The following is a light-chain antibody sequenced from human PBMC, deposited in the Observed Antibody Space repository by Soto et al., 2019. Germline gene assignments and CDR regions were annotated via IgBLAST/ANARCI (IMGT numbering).Light chain of an antibody. Sequence: EIVMTQSPAPVSVSPGGRATLSCRASQSVSDKLAWYQQKPGQAPRLLIYDASNRATGIPARFSGSGSGTDFTLTISSLEPEDFAVYYCQQRSNWSITFGQGTRLEIK. V-gene: IGKV3-11*01. CDR3: QQRSNWSIT. CDR2: DAS. CDR1: QSVSDK. J-gene: IGKJ5*01.